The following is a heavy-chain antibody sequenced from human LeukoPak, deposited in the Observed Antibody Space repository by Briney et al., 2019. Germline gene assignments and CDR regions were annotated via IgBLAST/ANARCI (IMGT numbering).Heavy chain of an antibody. Sequence: GGSLRLSCAASGFTFSSYSMNWVRQAAGKGLEWVSSISSSSSYIYYADSVKGRFTISRDNAKNSLYLQMNSLRAEDTAVYYCAREIGGGMDVWGKGTTVTVSS. CDR2: ISSSSSYI. CDR3: AREIGGGMDV. J-gene: IGHJ6*04. V-gene: IGHV3-21*01. CDR1: GFTFSSYS. D-gene: IGHD2-15*01.